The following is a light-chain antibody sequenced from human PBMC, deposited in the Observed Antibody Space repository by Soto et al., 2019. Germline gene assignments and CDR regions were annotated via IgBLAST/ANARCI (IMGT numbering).Light chain of an antibody. CDR2: DAS. V-gene: IGKV1-5*01. Sequence: DIQMTQYPSTLSASVGDRFTITCRASQSISSWLAWYQQKPGKAPDLLISDASSLERGVPSRFSGSGSGTEFTLTISSMQPDDFATYYCQQYNAYSRTFGRGTKV. J-gene: IGKJ1*01. CDR3: QQYNAYSRT. CDR1: QSISSW.